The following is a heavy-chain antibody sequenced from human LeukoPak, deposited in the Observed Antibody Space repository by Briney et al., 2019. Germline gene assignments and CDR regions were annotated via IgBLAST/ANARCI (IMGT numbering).Heavy chain of an antibody. J-gene: IGHJ5*01. CDR1: GFGFSFHA. Sequence: GGSLRLSCAASGFGFSFHAMIWLRQPPGKGLEWVSTINANSGTTSYAASVRGRFTISRDNSKNTLYLQMNTLRADDTATYYCARPISVRLEVTADWFHPWGQGTLVVVSS. CDR3: ARPISVRLEVTADWFHP. D-gene: IGHD2-21*02. CDR2: INANSGTT. V-gene: IGHV3-23*01.